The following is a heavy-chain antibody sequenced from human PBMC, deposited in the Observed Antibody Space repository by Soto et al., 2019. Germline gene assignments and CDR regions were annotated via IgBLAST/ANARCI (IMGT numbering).Heavy chain of an antibody. V-gene: IGHV3-30*18. J-gene: IGHJ3*02. Sequence: GGSLRLSCAASGFTFSSYGMHWVRQAPGKGLEWVAVISYDGSNKYYADSVKGRFTISRDNSKNTLYLQMNSLRAEDTAVYYCAKDLEWFLPLPDAFDIWGQGTMVTVSS. D-gene: IGHD3-3*01. CDR2: ISYDGSNK. CDR3: AKDLEWFLPLPDAFDI. CDR1: GFTFSSYG.